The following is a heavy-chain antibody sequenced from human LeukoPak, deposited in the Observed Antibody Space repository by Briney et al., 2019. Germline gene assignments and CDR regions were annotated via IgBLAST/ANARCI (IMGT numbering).Heavy chain of an antibody. V-gene: IGHV4-39*07. D-gene: IGHD6-13*01. Sequence: SETLSLTCTVSGGSISSSSYYWGWIRQPPGKGLEWIGSIYHSGSTYYNPSLKRRVTISVDTAKNKFSLKLSSVTAADTAVYYCASYLLTSIAAAGPPLAEYFQHWGQGTLVTVSS. J-gene: IGHJ1*01. CDR3: ASYLLTSIAAAGPPLAEYFQH. CDR1: GGSISSSSYY. CDR2: IYHSGST.